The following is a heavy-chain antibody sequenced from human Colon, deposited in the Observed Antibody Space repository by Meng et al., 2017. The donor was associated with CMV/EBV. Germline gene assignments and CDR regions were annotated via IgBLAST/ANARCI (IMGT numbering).Heavy chain of an antibody. CDR2: ISAYTGDT. CDR3: VRESQSGSYIYLQH. V-gene: IGHV1-18*01. CDR1: GYTFTNYG. J-gene: IGHJ1*01. D-gene: IGHD1-26*01. Sequence: QVQLGQSGAEVKKPGDSVKVSCKASGYTFTNYGISWVRQAPGQGLEWMGWISAYTGDTYYAQKFQGRVTMTTDTSTSTAYMELRSLRSDDTAVYYCVRESQSGSYIYLQHWGQGTLVTVSS.